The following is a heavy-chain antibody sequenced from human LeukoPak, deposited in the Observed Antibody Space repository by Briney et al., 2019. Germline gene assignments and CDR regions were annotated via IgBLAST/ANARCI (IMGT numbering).Heavy chain of an antibody. CDR1: GFTFNKYG. CDR2: IRFDESDK. D-gene: IGHD4-23*01. CDR3: AKDFRWSQDY. J-gene: IGHJ4*02. V-gene: IGHV3-30*02. Sequence: GGSLRLSCAASGFTFNKYGLSWVRQAPGKGLEWVAHIRFDESDKYYSDSVKGRFTISRDTSKNTLYLQMNSLRGEDTAVYYCAKDFRWSQDYWGQGTLVTVSS.